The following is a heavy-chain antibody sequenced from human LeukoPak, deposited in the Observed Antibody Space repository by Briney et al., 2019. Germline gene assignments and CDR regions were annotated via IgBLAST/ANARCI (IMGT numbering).Heavy chain of an antibody. J-gene: IGHJ4*02. Sequence: GGSVTVSCTASGFTFSSYYMHWVRQAPGKGLEWMGWINPNSGGTDYAQTFQGRVTMTRDKSISTPFMEMNSLRVEDTAVYYCARHSSSGRPIYKSYYWGQGNLVTVSP. D-gene: IGHD6-13*01. CDR1: GFTFSSYY. V-gene: IGHV1-2*02. CDR3: ARHSSSGRPIYKSYY. CDR2: INPNSGGT.